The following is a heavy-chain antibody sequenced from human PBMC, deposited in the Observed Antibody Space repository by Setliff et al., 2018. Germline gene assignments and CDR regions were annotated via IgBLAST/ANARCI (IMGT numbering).Heavy chain of an antibody. D-gene: IGHD6-19*01. CDR3: ATSGFCSAGSCYSFDD. V-gene: IGHV4-34*01. Sequence: SETLSLTCTVSGDSISAYYWSWIRQPPGKGLEWIGEISPGGSTIYNPSLRSRVTMSVDTAKNRFSLNLTSVTAADTAVYYCATSGFCSAGSCYSFDDWGQGALVTVSS. J-gene: IGHJ4*02. CDR2: ISPGGST. CDR1: GDSISAYY.